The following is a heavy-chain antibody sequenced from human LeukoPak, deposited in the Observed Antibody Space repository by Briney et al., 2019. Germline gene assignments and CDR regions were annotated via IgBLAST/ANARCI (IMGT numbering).Heavy chain of an antibody. CDR3: ARLRRDGYNVDAFDI. CDR2: IHYSGNT. CDR1: GGSISSGGYY. J-gene: IGHJ3*02. Sequence: SETLSLTCTVSGGSISSGGYYWNWIRQYPGKGLEWIGYIHYSGNTYYNPSLKSRVTISVDTSKNQFSLKLSSMTAADTAVYYCARLRRDGYNVDAFDIWGQGTMVTVSS. D-gene: IGHD5-24*01. V-gene: IGHV4-31*03.